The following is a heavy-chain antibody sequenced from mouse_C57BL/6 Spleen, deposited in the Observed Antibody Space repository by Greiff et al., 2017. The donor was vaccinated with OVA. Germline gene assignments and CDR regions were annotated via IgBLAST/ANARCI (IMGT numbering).Heavy chain of an antibody. CDR1: GYTFTDYE. D-gene: IGHD2-10*01. CDR2: IDPETGGT. J-gene: IGHJ1*03. Sequence: QVQLKESGAELVRPGASVTLSCKASGYTFTDYEMHWVKQTPVHGLEWIGAIDPETGGTAYNQKFKGKAILTADKSSSTAYMELRSLTSEGSAVYYCTRSSYGNYVDWYFEVWGTGTTVTVSA. V-gene: IGHV1-15*01. CDR3: TRSSYGNYVDWYFEV.